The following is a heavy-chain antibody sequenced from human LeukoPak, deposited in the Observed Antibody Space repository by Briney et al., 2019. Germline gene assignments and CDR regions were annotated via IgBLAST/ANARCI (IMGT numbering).Heavy chain of an antibody. V-gene: IGHV3-43*02. D-gene: IGHD7-27*01. CDR3: AKDMVWGWFFDL. CDR1: GFKFTDYA. Sequence: GGSLRLSCAASGFKFTDYAMHWVRQIPGGGLEWVSLTSGDGGTTYFADSVKGRFTISRDNSKNSLYLQMNSLRTEDTAFYYCAKDMVWGWFFDLWGRGTLVTVSS. CDR2: TSGDGGTT. J-gene: IGHJ2*01.